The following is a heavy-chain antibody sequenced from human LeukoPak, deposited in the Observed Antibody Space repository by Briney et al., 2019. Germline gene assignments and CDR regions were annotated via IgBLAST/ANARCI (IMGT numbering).Heavy chain of an antibody. D-gene: IGHD3-9*01. CDR3: AKDMRVGYDILTGYLS. CDR1: GFTFSGSA. Sequence: GGSLRLSCAASGFTFSGSAMHWVRQAPGKGLEWVAFIRYDGSNKYYADSVKGRFTISRDNSKNTLYLQMNSLRAEDTAVYYCAKDMRVGYDILTGYLSWGQGTLVTVSS. CDR2: IRYDGSNK. V-gene: IGHV3-30*02. J-gene: IGHJ4*02.